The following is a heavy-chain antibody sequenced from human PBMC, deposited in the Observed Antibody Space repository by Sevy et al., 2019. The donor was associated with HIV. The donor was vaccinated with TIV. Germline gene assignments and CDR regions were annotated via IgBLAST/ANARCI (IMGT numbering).Heavy chain of an antibody. CDR1: GYTFTTYG. D-gene: IGHD3-22*01. CDR2: ISGYNGNT. V-gene: IGHV1-18*01. Sequence: ASVKVSCKASGYTFTTYGISWVRQAPGQGLEWMGWISGYNGNTNYAPNFKGRATMTTDIATATAYMEVRSLRSDDTAVYYCARDLSYAGRGYYYGEGYYFNFWGQGTLVTVSS. CDR3: ARDLSYAGRGYYYGEGYYFNF. J-gene: IGHJ4*02.